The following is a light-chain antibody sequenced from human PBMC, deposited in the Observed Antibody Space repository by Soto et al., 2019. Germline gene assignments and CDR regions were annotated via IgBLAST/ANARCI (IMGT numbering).Light chain of an antibody. V-gene: IGLV1-40*01. CDR1: SSNIGAGYG. J-gene: IGLJ3*02. Sequence: QSVLTQPPSVSGAPGQRVTISCTGRSSNIGAGYGVSWYQQLPGTAPKLLIYDNNNRPSGVPDRLSVSKSGTSASLAITGLQAEDEADYYCQSYDSSLNVVVFGGGTKLTVL. CDR3: QSYDSSLNVVV. CDR2: DNN.